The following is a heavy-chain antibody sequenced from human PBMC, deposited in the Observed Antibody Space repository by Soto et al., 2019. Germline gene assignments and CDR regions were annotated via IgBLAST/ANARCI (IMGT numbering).Heavy chain of an antibody. D-gene: IGHD6-25*01. CDR2: MNPNSGNT. CDR3: ARTFSDGLPSDY. Sequence: SSLKVSCKASGYTFTSYDINWVRQATGQGLEWMGWMNPNSGNTGYAQKFQGRITMTRNTSISTAYMDLYSLRSEDTAVYYCARTFSDGLPSDYWGQGTLVTVSS. CDR1: GYTFTSYD. V-gene: IGHV1-8*01. J-gene: IGHJ4*02.